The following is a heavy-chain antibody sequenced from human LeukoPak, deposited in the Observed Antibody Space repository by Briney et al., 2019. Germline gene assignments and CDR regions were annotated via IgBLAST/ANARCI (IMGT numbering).Heavy chain of an antibody. Sequence: PSRTLSLTCTVSGGSISSGGYYWSWIRQHPGKGLEWIGYIYYSGSTYYNQSLKSRVTISVDTSKNQFSLKLSSVTAADTAVYYCARDKVVGPVHAFDIWGQGTMVTVSS. CDR2: IYYSGST. CDR3: ARDKVVGPVHAFDI. V-gene: IGHV4-31*03. CDR1: GGSISSGGYY. J-gene: IGHJ3*02. D-gene: IGHD1-26*01.